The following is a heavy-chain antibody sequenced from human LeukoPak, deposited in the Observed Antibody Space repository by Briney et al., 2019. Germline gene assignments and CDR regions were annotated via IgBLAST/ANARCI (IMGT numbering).Heavy chain of an antibody. Sequence: SGPTLVNPTQTLTLTCTFSGFSLSTRGVGVGWIRQPPGKALEWLALIYWNDDKRYSPSLKSRLTITKDTSKNQVVLTMTNMDPVDTATYYCAHRDDFWSGPTGQGNFDYWGQGTLVTVSS. CDR1: GFSLSTRGVG. V-gene: IGHV2-5*01. J-gene: IGHJ4*02. CDR2: IYWNDDK. CDR3: AHRDDFWSGPTGQGNFDY. D-gene: IGHD3-3*01.